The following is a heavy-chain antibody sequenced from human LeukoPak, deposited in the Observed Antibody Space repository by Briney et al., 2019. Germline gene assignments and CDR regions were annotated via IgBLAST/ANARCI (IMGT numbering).Heavy chain of an antibody. D-gene: IGHD2-2*01. Sequence: SVKVSCKASGGTFSSYAISWVRQAPGQGLEWMGGIIPIFGTANYAQKFQGRVTITADESTSTAYMELSSLRSEDTAVYYYARDLYCSSTSCSKTYYYYGMDVWGQGTTVTVSS. V-gene: IGHV1-69*13. CDR3: ARDLYCSSTSCSKTYYYYGMDV. CDR1: GGTFSSYA. CDR2: IIPIFGTA. J-gene: IGHJ6*02.